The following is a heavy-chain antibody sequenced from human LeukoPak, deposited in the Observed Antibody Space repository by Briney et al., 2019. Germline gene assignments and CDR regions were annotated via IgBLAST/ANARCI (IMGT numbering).Heavy chain of an antibody. V-gene: IGHV1-69*04. CDR1: GGTFSSYA. CDR3: AREYYYDSSGYYSFDY. D-gene: IGHD3-22*01. CDR2: IIPILGTA. Sequence: ASVKVCCKASGGTFSSYAISWVRQAPGQGLEWMGRIIPILGTANYAQKFQGRVTITADKSTSTAYMELSSLRSEDTAVYYCAREYYYDSSGYYSFDYWGQGTLVTVSS. J-gene: IGHJ4*02.